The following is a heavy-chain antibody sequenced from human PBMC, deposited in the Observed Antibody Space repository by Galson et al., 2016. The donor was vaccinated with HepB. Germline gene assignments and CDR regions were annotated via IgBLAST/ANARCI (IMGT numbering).Heavy chain of an antibody. CDR1: GFSFSSYN. Sequence: SLRLSCAASGFSFSSYNMNWVRQTPGKGLEWVSHISGSSGTIYYADSVTGRFTISRDNAKNSLYLQMNSLRDEDTAVYYCARDPIEYSTGWLFWFDPWGQGTLVTVSS. CDR3: ARDPIEYSTGWLFWFDP. J-gene: IGHJ5*02. V-gene: IGHV3-48*02. D-gene: IGHD6-13*01. CDR2: ISGSSGTI.